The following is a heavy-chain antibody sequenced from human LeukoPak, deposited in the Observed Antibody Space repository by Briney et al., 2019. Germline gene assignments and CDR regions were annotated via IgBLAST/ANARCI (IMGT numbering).Heavy chain of an antibody. CDR2: ISGSGDRT. Sequence: GGSLRLSCAASGFTFSSSAMNWVRQAPGKGLEWVSTISGSGDRTYYADSVKGRFTISRDNSRATLYLQMNSLRAEDTAVFYCAKGGLDYYDSSGYYDPFALWGQGTMVTVSS. CDR3: AKGGLDYYDSSGYYDPFAL. D-gene: IGHD3-22*01. J-gene: IGHJ3*01. CDR1: GFTFSSSA. V-gene: IGHV3-23*01.